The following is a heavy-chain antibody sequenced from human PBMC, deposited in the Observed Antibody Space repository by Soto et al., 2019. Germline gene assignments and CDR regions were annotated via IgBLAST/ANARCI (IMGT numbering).Heavy chain of an antibody. CDR3: SRGGKVIQNDYGIDV. CDR1: EFTFSGYA. D-gene: IGHD2-21*01. V-gene: IGHV3-21*01. Sequence: GGSLRLSXEASEFTFSGYAMNWVRLAPGKGLEWVSSISSTSTYIYYADSMKGRFTIFRDNAKNSLSLQMNSLRVEVTAVYYCSRGGKVIQNDYGIDVWGQGTTVTVSS. J-gene: IGHJ6*02. CDR2: ISSTSTYI.